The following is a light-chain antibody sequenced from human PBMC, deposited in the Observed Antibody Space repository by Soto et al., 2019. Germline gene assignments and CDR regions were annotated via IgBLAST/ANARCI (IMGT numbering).Light chain of an antibody. CDR1: NSDVGAYNF. J-gene: IGLJ2*01. Sequence: QSALTQPASVSGSPGQSIPISCTGTNSDVGAYNFVSWYQQHPGKAPKLMIYDVSNRPSGVSNRFSGSKSGNTASLTIYGLQAEDEADYYCSSSTTISTLEIFGGGTKRTVL. V-gene: IGLV2-14*03. CDR3: SSSTTISTLEI. CDR2: DVS.